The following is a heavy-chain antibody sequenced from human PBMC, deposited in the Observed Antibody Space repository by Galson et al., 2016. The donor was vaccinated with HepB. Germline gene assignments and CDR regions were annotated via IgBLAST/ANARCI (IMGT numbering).Heavy chain of an antibody. J-gene: IGHJ4*02. D-gene: IGHD3/OR15-3a*01. Sequence: SLRLSCAASGFSFITYSLNWVRQTPGKGLEWVSSISSDRRYKFYADSLKGRFTISRDNAKNSLYLQVTSLRAEDTGVYYCARSGWTGNFDYWGQGPRSPSPQ. CDR3: ARSGWTGNFDY. CDR2: ISSDRRYK. CDR1: GFSFITYS. V-gene: IGHV3-21*01.